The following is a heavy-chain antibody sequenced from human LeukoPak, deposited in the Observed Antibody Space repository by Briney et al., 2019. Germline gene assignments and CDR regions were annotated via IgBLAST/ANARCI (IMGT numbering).Heavy chain of an antibody. CDR2: INHHVNI. J-gene: IGHJ2*01. CDR3: ARITYCGGDDGRHFDV. D-gene: IGHD2-21*02. Sequence: PSETLSLTRAVYGGPASGHFWTWIRQPPDKELQWIGEINHHVNINQIPSLKRRVTISVDTSKNQFSLKLTSVTAADTAVYYCARITYCGGDDGRHFDVWGRGGLVTVSS. V-gene: IGHV4-34*01. CDR1: GGPASGHF.